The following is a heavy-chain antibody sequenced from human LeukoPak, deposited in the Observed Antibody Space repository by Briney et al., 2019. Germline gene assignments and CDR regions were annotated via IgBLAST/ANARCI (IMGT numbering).Heavy chain of an antibody. Sequence: SGRSLRLSCAASGFNFITYGMHWVRQAPGKGLEWVAVIWYDGSKNYYADSVRGRFTISRDNSKNTVYLQMNGLRVEDTAVYYCARAGHGDARPYHYSMDVWGQGTTVTVSS. V-gene: IGHV3-33*04. CDR3: ARAGHGDARPYHYSMDV. CDR2: IWYDGSKN. J-gene: IGHJ6*02. CDR1: GFNFITYG. D-gene: IGHD4-17*01.